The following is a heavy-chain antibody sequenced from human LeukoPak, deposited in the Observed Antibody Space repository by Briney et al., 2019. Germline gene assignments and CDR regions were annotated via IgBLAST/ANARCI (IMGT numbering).Heavy chain of an antibody. CDR3: ARDEYKADAY. D-gene: IGHD2/OR15-2a*01. J-gene: IGHJ4*02. Sequence: PGGSLRLSCAASGFAFSVYGMHWVRQAPGKGLEWVGVIWNDGSNKYYADSVKGRFTISRDNSKNTLYLQMNSLRAEDTAVYYCARDEYKADAYWGQGTLVTVSS. V-gene: IGHV3-33*01. CDR2: IWNDGSNK. CDR1: GFAFSVYG.